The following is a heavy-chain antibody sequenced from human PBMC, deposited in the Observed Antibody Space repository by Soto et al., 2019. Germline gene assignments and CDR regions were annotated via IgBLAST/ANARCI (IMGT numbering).Heavy chain of an antibody. V-gene: IGHV3-23*01. CDR3: AKDKPGTTSFDY. Sequence: GGSLRLSCAASGFTISSYAMGWVRQAPGKGLEWVSAISDRGDTTHYADSVKGRFTISRDTSKNTLYLQMNALRAEDTAVYYCAKDKPGTTSFDYWGQGTLVTVSS. D-gene: IGHD1-1*01. J-gene: IGHJ4*02. CDR2: ISDRGDTT. CDR1: GFTISSYA.